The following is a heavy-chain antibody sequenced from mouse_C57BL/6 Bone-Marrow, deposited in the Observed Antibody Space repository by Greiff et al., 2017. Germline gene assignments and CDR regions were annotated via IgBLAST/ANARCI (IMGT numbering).Heavy chain of an antibody. V-gene: IGHV1-49*01. Sequence: LQQSGAELVRPGSSVKLSCKDSYFAFMACAMHWVKQRPGHGLDWLGSFTMYSDATAYSENFKGKATLTANTSSSTAYMELSSLTSADSAVYYCARLDNYEDLDDWGQGTSLTVSS. CDR1: YFAFMACA. CDR3: ARLDNYEDLDD. J-gene: IGHJ2*02. D-gene: IGHD1-3*01. CDR2: FTMYSDAT.